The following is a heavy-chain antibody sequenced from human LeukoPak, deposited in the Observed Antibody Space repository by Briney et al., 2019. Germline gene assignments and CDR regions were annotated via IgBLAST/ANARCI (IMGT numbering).Heavy chain of an antibody. J-gene: IGHJ4*02. CDR2: INPNSGGT. Sequence: ASVTDSCKASGYTFTGYYMHWVRQAPGQGLDWMGWINPNSGGTNYAQKFQRRVTMTRDTSISTAYMELSRLRSDDTAVYYCARDTDLWFGSIDYWGQGTLVTVSS. D-gene: IGHD3-10*01. V-gene: IGHV1-2*02. CDR1: GYTFTGYY. CDR3: ARDTDLWFGSIDY.